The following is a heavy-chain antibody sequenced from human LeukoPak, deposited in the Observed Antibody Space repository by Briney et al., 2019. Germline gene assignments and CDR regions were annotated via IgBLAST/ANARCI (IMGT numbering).Heavy chain of an antibody. J-gene: IGHJ5*01. CDR1: GYSFTNSW. D-gene: IGHD2-15*01. V-gene: IGHV5-51*01. Sequence: GESLKISCKGSGYSFTNSWIGWVRLMPGKGLEWMGIIYPADSDIRYSPSFQGQVTTSADKSINTAYLQWSSLKASDTAMYYCARQEYCSGGSCYTWFDSWGQGTLVTVSS. CDR2: IYPADSDI. CDR3: ARQEYCSGGSCYTWFDS.